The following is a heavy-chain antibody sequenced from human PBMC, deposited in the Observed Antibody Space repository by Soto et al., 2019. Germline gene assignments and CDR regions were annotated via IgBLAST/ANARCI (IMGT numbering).Heavy chain of an antibody. Sequence: SSTLSLTCTVSGYPISSGSYCGWIRQPPGKGPEWIASIYHGGTHFYNPSLKSRITISVDTSHNQFSLNLRSVTASDTAVYYCPRAHCMVVAGSTLDYWRHGTLVTSPQ. D-gene: IGHD6-19*01. CDR2: IYHGGTH. CDR1: GYPISSGSY. J-gene: IGHJ4*01. CDR3: PRAHCMVVAGSTLDY. V-gene: IGHV4-38-2*02.